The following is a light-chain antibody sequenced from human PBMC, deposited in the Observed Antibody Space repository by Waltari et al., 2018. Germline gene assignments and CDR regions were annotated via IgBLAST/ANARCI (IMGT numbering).Light chain of an antibody. V-gene: IGLV1-47*01. CDR3: AAWDGTLSAVA. J-gene: IGLJ2*01. CDR2: RNS. Sequence: QSVLAQPPSASGTPGQRVIISCSGSRSNIAYSFVYWYQQFPGPAPKVLIQRNSQRPSGVPDRFSGSKSGTSASLAISGLRPEDEADYYCAAWDGTLSAVAFGGGTKLTVL. CDR1: RSNIAYSF.